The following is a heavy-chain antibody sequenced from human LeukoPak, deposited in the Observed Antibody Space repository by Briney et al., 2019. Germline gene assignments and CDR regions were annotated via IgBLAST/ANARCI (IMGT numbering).Heavy chain of an antibody. Sequence: KPGGSLRVSCAASGFTFSDYYMSWIRQAPGKGLEWVSYISSSGSTIYYADSVKGRFTISRDNAKNSLYLQMNSLRAEDTAVYYCARDLGDYYYYYMDVWGKGTTVTVSS. CDR1: GFTFSDYY. V-gene: IGHV3-11*01. CDR2: ISSSGSTI. J-gene: IGHJ6*03. CDR3: ARDLGDYYYYYMDV.